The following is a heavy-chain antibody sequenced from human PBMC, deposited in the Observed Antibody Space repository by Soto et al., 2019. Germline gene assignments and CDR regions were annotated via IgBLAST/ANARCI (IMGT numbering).Heavy chain of an antibody. D-gene: IGHD3-22*01. CDR3: ARVHDSSGSPRGAFDI. CDR2: IIPIFGTA. V-gene: IGHV1-69*01. Sequence: QVQLVQSGAEVKKPVSSVKVSCKASGGTFSSYAISWVRQAPGQGLEWMGGIIPIFGTANYAQKFQGRVTITADESTSTAYMELSSLRSEDTAVYYCARVHDSSGSPRGAFDIWGQGTMVTVSS. CDR1: GGTFSSYA. J-gene: IGHJ3*02.